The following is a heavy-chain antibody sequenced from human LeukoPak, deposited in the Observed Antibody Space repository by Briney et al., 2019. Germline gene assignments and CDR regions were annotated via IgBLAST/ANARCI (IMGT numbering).Heavy chain of an antibody. V-gene: IGHV3-33*01. D-gene: IGHD1-26*01. Sequence: GGSLRLSCAASGLNFRNYGMHWVRQAPGKGLEWVAVIWYDGSNQYYVDSVKGRFTVSKDNAKNTLYLQMNSLRAEDTAVYYCATDRNGGKYYDYWGKGTLVTVSS. CDR1: GLNFRNYG. CDR3: ATDRNGGKYYDY. J-gene: IGHJ4*02. CDR2: IWYDGSNQ.